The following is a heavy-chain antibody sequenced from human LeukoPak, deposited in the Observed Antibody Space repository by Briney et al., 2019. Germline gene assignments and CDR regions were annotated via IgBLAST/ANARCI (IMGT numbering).Heavy chain of an antibody. CDR3: ARDLWAGTHSLYAS. CDR2: IYSGGST. D-gene: IGHD3-16*01. V-gene: IGHV3-53*01. J-gene: IGHJ4*02. Sequence: GGSLRLSCAASGFSFSYYRMSWVRQAPGKGLEWVSVIYSGGSTYYADSVKGRFTISRDNSKNTLYLQMNSLRAEDTAVYYCARDLWAGTHSLYASWGQGTLVTVSS. CDR1: GFSFSYYR.